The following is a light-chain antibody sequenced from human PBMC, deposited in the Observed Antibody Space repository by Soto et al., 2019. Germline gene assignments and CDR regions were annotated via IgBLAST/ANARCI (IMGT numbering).Light chain of an antibody. J-gene: IGKJ1*01. CDR1: QGISSSY. Sequence: EVVLTQSPGTLSLSPGERATLSCRASQGISSSYLAWYQEKPGQAPRLLIYGASSRATGIPDRFSGSGSGTDFTLTISRLEPEDFEVYYCQHYGTSPRTFGQGTKVEIK. V-gene: IGKV3-20*01. CDR3: QHYGTSPRT. CDR2: GAS.